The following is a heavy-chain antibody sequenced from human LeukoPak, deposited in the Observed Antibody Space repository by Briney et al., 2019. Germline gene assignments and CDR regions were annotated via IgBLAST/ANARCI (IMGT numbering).Heavy chain of an antibody. CDR1: GFTFSTYW. Sequence: GGSLRLSCAASGFTFSTYWMSWVRQAPGKGLEWVANIKQDGSEKNYVDSVKGRFTISRDNAKNSLYLQMNSLRVEDTAVYYCARANTGWSPSDYWGQGILVTVSS. V-gene: IGHV3-7*04. D-gene: IGHD6-19*01. CDR2: IKQDGSEK. CDR3: ARANTGWSPSDY. J-gene: IGHJ4*02.